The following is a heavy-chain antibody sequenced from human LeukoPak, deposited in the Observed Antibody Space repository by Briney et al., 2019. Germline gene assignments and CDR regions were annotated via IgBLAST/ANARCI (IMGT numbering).Heavy chain of an antibody. CDR3: ARGQVVVAVSIDY. CDR1: GFTFSSYE. V-gene: IGHV3-48*03. CDR2: ISSSGSTI. J-gene: IGHJ4*02. Sequence: PGGSLRLSCAASGFTFSSYEMNWVRQAPGKGLEWVSYISSSGSTIYYADSVKGRFTISRDNAKNSLYLQMNSLRAEDTAVYYCARGQVVVAVSIDYWGQGTLVTVSS. D-gene: IGHD2-15*01.